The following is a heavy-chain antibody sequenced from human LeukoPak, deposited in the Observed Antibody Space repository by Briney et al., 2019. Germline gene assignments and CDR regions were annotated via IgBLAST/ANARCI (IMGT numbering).Heavy chain of an antibody. J-gene: IGHJ4*02. D-gene: IGHD2-2*01. CDR3: ARDIVVVPAIIDY. CDR1: GFTFSRYS. Sequence: PGGSLRLSCAASGFTFSRYSMNWVRQAPGKGLEWVSSISSSSSYIYYADSVKGRFTISRDNAKNSLYLQMNSLRAEDTAVYYCARDIVVVPAIIDYWGQGTLVTVSS. V-gene: IGHV3-21*01. CDR2: ISSSSSYI.